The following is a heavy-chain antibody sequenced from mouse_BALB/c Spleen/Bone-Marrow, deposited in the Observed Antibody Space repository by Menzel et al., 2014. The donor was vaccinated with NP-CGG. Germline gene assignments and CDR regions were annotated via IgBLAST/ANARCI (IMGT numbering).Heavy chain of an antibody. CDR3: ARGYGNSAWFAY. J-gene: IGHJ3*01. CDR1: GYTFTSYW. V-gene: IGHV1S41*01. D-gene: IGHD2-10*02. CDR2: IAPGSGST. Sequence: DLVKLGASVKLSYKASGYTFTSYWINWIKQRPGQGLEWIGRIAPGSGSTYYNEMFKGKATLTVDTSSSTAYIQLSSLSSEDSAVYFCARGYGNSAWFAYWGQGTLVTVSA.